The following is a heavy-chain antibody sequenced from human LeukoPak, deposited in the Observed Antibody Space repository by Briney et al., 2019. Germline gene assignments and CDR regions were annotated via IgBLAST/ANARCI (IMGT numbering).Heavy chain of an antibody. D-gene: IGHD6-19*01. CDR2: ISGSGGST. CDR3: AKDLAVADAFDI. J-gene: IGHJ3*02. CDR1: GFTFSSYE. Sequence: GGSLRLSCSASGFTFSSYEMNWVRQAPGKGLEWVSAISGSGGSTYYADSVKGRFTISRDNSKNTLYLQMNSLRAEDTAVYYCAKDLAVADAFDIWGQGTMVTVSS. V-gene: IGHV3-23*01.